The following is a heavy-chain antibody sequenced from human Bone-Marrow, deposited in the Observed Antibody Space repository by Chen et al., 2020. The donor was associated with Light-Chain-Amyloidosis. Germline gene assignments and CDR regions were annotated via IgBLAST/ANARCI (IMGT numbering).Heavy chain of an antibody. CDR2: ISGSGGSR. J-gene: IGHJ3*02. Sequence: SHISGSGGSRYYGDSVKGRLTISRYNSKNALFLQMNSLRAEDTAVYYCAKDISYDDILPGYPADAFDIWGQGTMVTVSS. V-gene: IGHV3-23*01. D-gene: IGHD3-9*01. CDR3: AKDISYDDILPGYPADAFDI.